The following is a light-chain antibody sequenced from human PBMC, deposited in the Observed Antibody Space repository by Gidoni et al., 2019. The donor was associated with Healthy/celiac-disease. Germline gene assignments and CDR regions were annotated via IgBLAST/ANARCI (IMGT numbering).Light chain of an antibody. Sequence: DIVMTQSPDSLAVSLGARATINCKSRQSVLYSSNNKNYLAWYQQKPGQPPKLLIYWASTRESGVPDRFSGSGSGTDFTLTISSLQAEDVAVYYCQQDYSTFWTFGQGTKVEIK. CDR1: QSVLYSSNNKNY. CDR3: QQDYSTFWT. V-gene: IGKV4-1*01. CDR2: WAS. J-gene: IGKJ1*01.